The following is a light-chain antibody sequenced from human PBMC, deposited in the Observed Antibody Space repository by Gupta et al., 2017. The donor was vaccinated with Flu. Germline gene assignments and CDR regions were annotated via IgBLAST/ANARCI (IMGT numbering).Light chain of an antibody. V-gene: IGKV1-16*02. CDR1: QGISVY. CDR2: AAS. J-gene: IGKJ4*02. CDR3: QQYDSYPRT. Sequence: DIELTQSPSSLSASVGDRVTITWRASQGISVYLTWFQQKPGKAPKSLISAASSLQSGVPAKFSGSASGTDFTLTVSNLQPEDSATYYCQQYDSYPRTFGGGTKVEIK.